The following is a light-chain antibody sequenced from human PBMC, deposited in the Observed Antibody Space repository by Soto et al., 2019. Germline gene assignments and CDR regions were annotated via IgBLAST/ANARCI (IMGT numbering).Light chain of an antibody. CDR1: QNILYSPNNKNY. V-gene: IGKV4-1*01. Sequence: DIVMTQSPDSLAVSLGERATINCKTSQNILYSPNNKNYLAWYQQKPGQPPKLLTYWASTRQSGVPDRFSGSGSETDFTLTISSVQSEDVAVYYCLQYYNSYTFGQGTKLEI. CDR2: WAS. CDR3: LQYYNSYT. J-gene: IGKJ2*01.